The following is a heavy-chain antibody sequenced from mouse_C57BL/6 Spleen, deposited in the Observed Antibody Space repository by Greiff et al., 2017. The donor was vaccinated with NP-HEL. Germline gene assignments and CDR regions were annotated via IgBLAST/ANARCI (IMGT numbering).Heavy chain of an antibody. CDR3: ARDGGLRPWFAY. J-gene: IGHJ3*01. CDR2: ISDGGSYT. V-gene: IGHV5-4*01. CDR1: GFTFSSYA. Sequence: DVKLVESGGGLVKPGGSLKLSCAASGFTFSSYAMSWVRQTPEKRLEWVATISDGGSYTYYPDNVKGRFTISRDNAKNNLYLQMSHLKSEDTAMYYCARDGGLRPWFAYWGQGTLVTVSA. D-gene: IGHD2-4*01.